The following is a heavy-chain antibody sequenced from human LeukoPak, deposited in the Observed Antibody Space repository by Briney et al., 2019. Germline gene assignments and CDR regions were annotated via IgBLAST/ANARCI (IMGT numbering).Heavy chain of an antibody. CDR2: IYYSGST. V-gene: IGHV4-39*07. J-gene: IGHJ5*02. D-gene: IGHD5-18*01. Sequence: PSETLSLTCTVPGGSISSSSYYWGWIRQPPGKGLEWIGSIYYSGSTYYNPSLKSRVTISVDTSKNQFSLKLSSVTAADTAVYYCARVSGYSYGTRWFDPWGQGTLVTVSS. CDR1: GGSISSSSYY. CDR3: ARVSGYSYGTRWFDP.